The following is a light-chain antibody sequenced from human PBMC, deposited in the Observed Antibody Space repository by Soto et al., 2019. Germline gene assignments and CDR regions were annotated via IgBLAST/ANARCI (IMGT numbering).Light chain of an antibody. CDR3: TSYIHRRTLEV. J-gene: IGLJ2*01. CDR2: GVT. Sequence: QSALTQPASVSGSPGQSITISCTGTSIDVGGYNYVSWYQHHPGKAPKLMIYGVTNRPSGVSIRFSGSKSGNTASLTISGLQPEDEADYYCTSYIHRRTLEVFGGGTQLTVL. CDR1: SIDVGGYNY. V-gene: IGLV2-14*01.